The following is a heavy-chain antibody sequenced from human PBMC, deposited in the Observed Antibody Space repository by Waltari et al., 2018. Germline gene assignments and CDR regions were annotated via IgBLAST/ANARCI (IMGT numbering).Heavy chain of an antibody. V-gene: IGHV4-59*01. D-gene: IGHD4-4*01. CDR1: GGSISTYD. J-gene: IGHJ4*02. Sequence: QVQLQESGPGLVKPSETLSLTCPVSGGSISTYDWSLTRPPPGNGLEWVGYIYYSGSTNYNPSLKSRVTISVDTSKNQFSLKLSSVTAADTAVYYCARTMTTVPRFDYWGQGTLVTVSS. CDR2: IYYSGST. CDR3: ARTMTTVPRFDY.